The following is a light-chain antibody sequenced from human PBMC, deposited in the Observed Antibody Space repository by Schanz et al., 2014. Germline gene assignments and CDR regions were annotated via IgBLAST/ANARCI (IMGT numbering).Light chain of an antibody. CDR3: QKYDSAPWT. V-gene: IGKV3-15*01. CDR1: QSVSSN. J-gene: IGKJ1*01. CDR2: GAS. Sequence: EIVLTQSPGTLSLSPGERATLSCRASQSVSSNLAWYQQKPGQAPRLLIYGASTRATGIPARFSGSGSGTEFTLTISSLQSEDVGTYYCQKYDSAPWTFGQGTKVEIK.